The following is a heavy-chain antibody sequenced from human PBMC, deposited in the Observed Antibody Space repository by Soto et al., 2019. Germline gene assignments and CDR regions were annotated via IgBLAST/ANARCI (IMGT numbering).Heavy chain of an antibody. CDR3: AKRRADFGVVISDALEF. CDR1: GFTFSHYG. V-gene: IGHV3-30*18. J-gene: IGHJ3*01. D-gene: IGHD3-3*01. CDR2: ISYDGSNN. Sequence: QVQLVESGGGVVQPGRSLRLSCAASGFTFSHYGMHWVRQAPGQGLEWVAVISYDGSNNYYADSVKGRFTISRDNSKNTLYLEMNTLRAEDTAIYYCAKRRADFGVVISDALEFWGQGTMVTVSS.